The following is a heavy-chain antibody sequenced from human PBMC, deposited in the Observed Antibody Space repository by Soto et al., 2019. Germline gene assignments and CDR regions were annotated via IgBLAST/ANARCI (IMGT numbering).Heavy chain of an antibody. J-gene: IGHJ4*02. Sequence: GGSLRLSCAASGFTFSSYAMSWVRQAPGKGLEWVSAISGSGGSTYYADSVKGRFTISRDNSKNTLYLQMNSLRAEDTAVYYCASRFNYYDSSGYYPRFDYWGQGTLVTVSS. D-gene: IGHD3-22*01. V-gene: IGHV3-23*01. CDR1: GFTFSSYA. CDR3: ASRFNYYDSSGYYPRFDY. CDR2: ISGSGGST.